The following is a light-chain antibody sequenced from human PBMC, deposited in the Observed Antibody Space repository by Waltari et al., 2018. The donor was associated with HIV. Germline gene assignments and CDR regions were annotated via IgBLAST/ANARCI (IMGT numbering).Light chain of an antibody. CDR3: SSYTSSSTLV. V-gene: IGLV2-14*01. J-gene: IGLJ3*02. CDR2: EVS. CDR1: SSDGGGYYY. Sequence: SAVTQHAAASGSPGRSSTTTSTATTSSDGGGYYYAWYQQHPAKAPKLMIYEVSNRPSGVSNRFSGSKSDNTASLTISGLQAEDEADYYCSSYTSSSTLVFGGGTKLTVL.